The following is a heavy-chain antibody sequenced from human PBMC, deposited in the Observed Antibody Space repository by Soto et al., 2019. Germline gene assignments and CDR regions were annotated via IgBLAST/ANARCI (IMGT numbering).Heavy chain of an antibody. CDR2: MNPNSGNT. D-gene: IGHD2-8*02. V-gene: IGHV1-8*01. CDR1: GYTFTSYD. J-gene: IGHJ4*02. CDR3: ARGVVTAGGVDY. Sequence: ASVKVSCKASGYTFTSYDINWVRQATGQGLEWMGWMNPNSGNTGYAQKFQGRVTMTRNTSISTAYMELSSLRSEGTAVYYCARGVVTAGGVDYWGQGTLVTVSS.